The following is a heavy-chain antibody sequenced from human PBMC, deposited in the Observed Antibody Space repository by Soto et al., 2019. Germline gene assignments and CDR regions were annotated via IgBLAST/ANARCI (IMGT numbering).Heavy chain of an antibody. CDR3: ARGDFDSSANYYAGWLDP. CDR2: INPNSGGT. J-gene: IGHJ5*02. Sequence: QVQLVQSGAEVKKPGASVKVSCQASGYTFTDYYMHWLRQAPGQGLEWMGWINPNSGGTKYAQKFQGRVTLTNDTPFSTAYMELSRLGSDDTAVYYCARGDFDSSANYYAGWLDPWGQGTLVTVSS. V-gene: IGHV1-2*02. D-gene: IGHD3-22*01. CDR1: GYTFTDYY.